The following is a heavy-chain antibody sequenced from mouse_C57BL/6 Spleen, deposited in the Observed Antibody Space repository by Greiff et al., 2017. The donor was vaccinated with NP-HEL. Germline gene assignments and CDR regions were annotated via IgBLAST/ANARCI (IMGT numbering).Heavy chain of an antibody. V-gene: IGHV1-18*01. Sequence: VQLQQSGPELVKPGASVKIPCKASGYTFTDYNMDWVKQSHGKSLEWIGAINPNNGGTIYNQKFKGKATLTVDKSSSTAYMELRSLTSEDTAVYYCARTGSIGNYYAMDYWGQGTSVTVSS. CDR3: ARTGSIGNYYAMDY. D-gene: IGHD2-14*01. CDR2: INPNNGGT. CDR1: GYTFTDYN. J-gene: IGHJ4*01.